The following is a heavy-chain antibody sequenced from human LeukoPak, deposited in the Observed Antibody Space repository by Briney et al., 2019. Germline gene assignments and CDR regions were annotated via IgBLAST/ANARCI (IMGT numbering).Heavy chain of an antibody. D-gene: IGHD3-9*01. CDR3: ARGDILTGYYDAFDI. J-gene: IGHJ3*02. CDR1: GGSISSYY. V-gene: IGHV4-59*01. Sequence: SETLSLTCTVSGGSISSYYWSWIRQPPGKGLEWIGYIYYSGSTNYNPSLKGRVTISVDTSKNQFSLKLSSVTAADTAVYYCARGDILTGYYDAFDIWGQGTMVTVSS. CDR2: IYYSGST.